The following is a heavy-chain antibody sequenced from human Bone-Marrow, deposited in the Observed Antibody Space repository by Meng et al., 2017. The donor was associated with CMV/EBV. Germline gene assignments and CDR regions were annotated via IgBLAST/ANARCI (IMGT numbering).Heavy chain of an antibody. CDR3: ARVSGYCSSTSCYPCFDY. D-gene: IGHD2-2*01. CDR1: GFTFSSYW. V-gene: IGHV3-74*01. J-gene: IGHJ4*02. CDR2: INSDGSST. Sequence: GGSLRLSCAASGFTFSSYWMHWVRQAPGKGLVWVSRINSDGSSTSYADSVKGRFTISRDNAKNTLYLKMNSLRAEDTAVYYCARVSGYCSSTSCYPCFDYWGQGTLVTVSS.